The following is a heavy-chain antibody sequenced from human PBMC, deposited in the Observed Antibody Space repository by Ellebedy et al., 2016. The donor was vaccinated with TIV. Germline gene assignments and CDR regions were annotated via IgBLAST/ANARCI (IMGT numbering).Heavy chain of an antibody. CDR2: ISSSSSYI. CDR1: GFTFSSYS. V-gene: IGHV3-21*01. CDR3: ARDRSLRFLEWLCHESYYYYYGMDV. J-gene: IGHJ6*02. D-gene: IGHD3-3*01. Sequence: GESLKISCAASGFTFSSYSMNWVRQAPGKGLEWVSSISSSSSYIYYADSVKGRFTISRDNAKNSLYLQMNSLRDEDTAVYYCARDRSLRFLEWLCHESYYYYYGMDVWGQGTTVTVSS.